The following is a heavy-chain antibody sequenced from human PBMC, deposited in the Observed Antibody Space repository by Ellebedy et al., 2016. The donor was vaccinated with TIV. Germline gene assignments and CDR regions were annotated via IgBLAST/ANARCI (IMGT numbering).Heavy chain of an antibody. Sequence: SETLSLTCTVSAGDNYWGWIRQPPGKGLEWIATIHSSGSAYYNPSLKSRVTISVDTSSNQFSLELSSVTAADTAVYYCARQPRFSQWLLNAFDIWGQGTRVTVSS. J-gene: IGHJ3*02. CDR1: AGDNY. CDR3: ARQPRFSQWLLNAFDI. CDR2: IHSSGSA. D-gene: IGHD3-3*01. V-gene: IGHV4-39*01.